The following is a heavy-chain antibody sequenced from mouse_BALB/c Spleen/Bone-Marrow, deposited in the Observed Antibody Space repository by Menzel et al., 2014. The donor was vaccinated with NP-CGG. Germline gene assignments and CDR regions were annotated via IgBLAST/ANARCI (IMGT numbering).Heavy chain of an antibody. CDR3: TRSRRAMDY. V-gene: IGHV1S81*02. CDR1: GYTFTSYY. D-gene: IGHD2-12*01. J-gene: IGHJ4*01. CDR2: INPSNGGT. Sequence: VQLQESGAELVKPGASVKLSCKASGYTFTSYYIYWVKQRPGQGLEWIGEINPSNGGTNFNEKFKSKATLTVDKSSSTAYMQLSSLTSEDSAVYYCTRSRRAMDYWGQGTSVTV.